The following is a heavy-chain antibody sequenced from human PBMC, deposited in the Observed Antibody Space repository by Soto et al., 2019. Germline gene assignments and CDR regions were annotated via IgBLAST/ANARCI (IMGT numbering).Heavy chain of an antibody. Sequence: SVSNAWMNWVRRAPGKGLVWVGRIKSKTDGGTTDYAAPVKGRFTISRDDSKNRLYLQMNSLKTEDTAVYYCTTFSNELLYFDWFLNPDAFDIWGQGTMVTVSS. CDR2: IKSKTDGGTT. D-gene: IGHD3-9*01. CDR1: SVSNAW. J-gene: IGHJ3*02. CDR3: TTFSNELLYFDWFLNPDAFDI. V-gene: IGHV3-15*07.